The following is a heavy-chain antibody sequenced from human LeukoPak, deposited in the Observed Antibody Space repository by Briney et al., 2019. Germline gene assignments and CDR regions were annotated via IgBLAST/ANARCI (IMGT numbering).Heavy chain of an antibody. Sequence: ASVKVSCKASGYTFTSYGISWVRQAPGQGLEWMGWISAYNGNTNYAQKLQGRVTMTTATSTSTAYLELRSVRSDDTAVYYCARDYYYDSSGFDPWGQGTLVTVSS. J-gene: IGHJ5*02. CDR1: GYTFTSYG. V-gene: IGHV1-18*01. D-gene: IGHD3-22*01. CDR3: ARDYYYDSSGFDP. CDR2: ISAYNGNT.